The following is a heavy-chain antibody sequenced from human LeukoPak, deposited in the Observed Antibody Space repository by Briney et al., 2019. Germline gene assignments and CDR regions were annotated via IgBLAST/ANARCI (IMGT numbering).Heavy chain of an antibody. CDR3: ARGQIAVAGTPRRPPDY. J-gene: IGHJ4*02. V-gene: IGHV3-11*06. CDR1: GFTFSDYY. CDR2: ISSSSSYT. D-gene: IGHD6-19*01. Sequence: GGSLRLSCAASGFTFSDYYMSWIRQAPGKGLEWVSYISSSSSYTNYADSVKGRFAISRDNAKNSLYLQMNSLRAEDTAVYYCARGQIAVAGTPRRPPDYWGQGTLVTVSS.